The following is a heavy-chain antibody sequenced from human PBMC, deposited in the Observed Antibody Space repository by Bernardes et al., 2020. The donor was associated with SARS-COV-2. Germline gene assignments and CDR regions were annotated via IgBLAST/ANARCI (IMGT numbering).Heavy chain of an antibody. J-gene: IGHJ2*01. CDR2: IYPRDSET. D-gene: IGHD3-3*01. V-gene: IGHV5-51*01. CDR3: ARRGAGSDSWSGFYTGNWYFDL. Sequence: GESLKISCKGSGYTFSTYWIGWVRQMPGKGLEWLGVIYPRDSETKYSPSFLGQVTISVDNSVSTAYLQWSSLKASDTAIYYCARRGAGSDSWSGFYTGNWYFDLWGRGTLVSVSS. CDR1: GYTFSTYW.